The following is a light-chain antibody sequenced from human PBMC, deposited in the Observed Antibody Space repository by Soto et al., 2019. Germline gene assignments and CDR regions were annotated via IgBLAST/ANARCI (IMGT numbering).Light chain of an antibody. Sequence: EIVLTQSPGTLSLSPGERATLSCRASQSVSSSYLAWYQQKPGQAPRLLLYGASSRATGIPDRFSGSGSGTDFTLTISRLEPEDFAVYYCQQHGSSPWTFGPWTKV. CDR2: GAS. CDR3: QQHGSSPWT. CDR1: QSVSSSY. V-gene: IGKV3-20*01. J-gene: IGKJ1*01.